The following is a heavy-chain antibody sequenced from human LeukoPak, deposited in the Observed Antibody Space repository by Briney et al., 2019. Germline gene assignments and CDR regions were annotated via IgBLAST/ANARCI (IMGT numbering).Heavy chain of an antibody. CDR3: ARDPQDAFNI. V-gene: IGHV4-4*02. J-gene: IGHJ3*02. Sequence: SETLSLTCAVSGGSISSSNWWTWVRQPPGKGLEWIGEMYHSGRTNYNPSLKSRVTISVDKSKNQYSLKLSSVTTADTAVYYCARDPQDAFNIWGQGTMITVSS. CDR2: MYHSGRT. CDR1: GGSISSSNW.